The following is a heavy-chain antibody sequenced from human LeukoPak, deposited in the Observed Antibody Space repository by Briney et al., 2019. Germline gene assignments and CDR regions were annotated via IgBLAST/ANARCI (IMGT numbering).Heavy chain of an antibody. Sequence: PSETLSLTCTVSGGSISSYYWSWIRQSPGKGLECIGYIHCTGSTNYNPSLKSRVTISVDTSKNQFSLKLSSVTAADTAVYYCATMGWLQLGAFDIWGQGTMVTVSS. CDR3: ATMGWLQLGAFDI. D-gene: IGHD5-24*01. V-gene: IGHV4-59*01. J-gene: IGHJ3*02. CDR2: IHCTGST. CDR1: GGSISSYY.